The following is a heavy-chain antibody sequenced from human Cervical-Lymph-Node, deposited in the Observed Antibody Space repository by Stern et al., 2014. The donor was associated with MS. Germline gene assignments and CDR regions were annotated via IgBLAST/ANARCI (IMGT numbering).Heavy chain of an antibody. V-gene: IGHV4-61*02. CDR3: ARQAGYYDNSAYYNY. CDR1: GVSITSSSFY. CDR2: IYVRGHT. D-gene: IGHD3-22*01. J-gene: IGHJ4*02. Sequence: VQLQESGPGLVKPSQTLSLTCTVSGVSITSSSFYWTWIRQPAGKGLEWIGRIYVRGHTDYNPSLKGRVTMSLDASKNQFSLELPSVTADDTAVYYCARQAGYYDNSAYYNYWGQGTLVTVSS.